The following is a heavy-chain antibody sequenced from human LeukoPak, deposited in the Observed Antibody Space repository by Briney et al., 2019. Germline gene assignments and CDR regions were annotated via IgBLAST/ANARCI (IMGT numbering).Heavy chain of an antibody. V-gene: IGHV4-59*01. J-gene: IGHJ4*02. Sequence: SETLSLTCTVSGGSISSYYWSWIRQPPGKGLEWIGYIYCSGSTNYNPSLKSRVTISVDTSKNQFSLKLSSVTAADTAVYYCARTMYSGSYYGCFDYWGQGTLVTVSS. CDR3: ARTMYSGSYYGCFDY. CDR1: GGSISSYY. D-gene: IGHD1-26*01. CDR2: IYCSGST.